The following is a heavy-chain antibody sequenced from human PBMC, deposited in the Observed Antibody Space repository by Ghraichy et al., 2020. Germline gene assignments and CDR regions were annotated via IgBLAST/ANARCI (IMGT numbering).Heavy chain of an antibody. CDR1: GFTFSGYS. D-gene: IGHD4-23*01. CDR3: ARGSRVVRFFYYDGMDV. Sequence: GESLNISCVGSGFTFSGYSMNWVRQSPGKGLEWVSYITSSGSFKSYTDSVKGRFTISRDNAQNSLYLQINSLRDEDTAVYYCARGSRVVRFFYYDGMDVWGQGTTVTVSS. CDR2: ITSSGSFK. J-gene: IGHJ6*02. V-gene: IGHV3-48*02.